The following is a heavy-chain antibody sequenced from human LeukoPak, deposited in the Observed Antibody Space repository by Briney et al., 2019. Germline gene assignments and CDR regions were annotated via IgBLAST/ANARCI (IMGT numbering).Heavy chain of an antibody. CDR1: GGSFSGYY. V-gene: IGHV4-59*01. D-gene: IGHD5-18*01. CDR2: IYYSGST. Sequence: SETLSLTCAVYGGSFSGYYWSWIRQPPGKGLEWIGYIYYSGSTSYNPSLKSRVTISVDTSKNQFSLKLSSVTAADTAVYYCARGDTAMVDYWGQGTLVTVSS. CDR3: ARGDTAMVDY. J-gene: IGHJ4*02.